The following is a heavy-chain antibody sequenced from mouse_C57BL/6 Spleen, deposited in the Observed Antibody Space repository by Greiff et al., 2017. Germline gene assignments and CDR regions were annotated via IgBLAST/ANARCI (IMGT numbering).Heavy chain of an antibody. CDR1: GFSLTSYG. V-gene: IGHV2-6*01. D-gene: IGHD2-4*01. Sequence: VKLVESGPGLVAPSQSLSITCTVSGFSLTSYGVDWVRQSPGKGLEWLGVIWGVGSTNYNSALKSRLNISKDNSKSQVFLKRNSLQTDDTAMYYCASGDYGQAYWGQGTLVTVSA. CDR2: IWGVGST. CDR3: ASGDYGQAY. J-gene: IGHJ3*01.